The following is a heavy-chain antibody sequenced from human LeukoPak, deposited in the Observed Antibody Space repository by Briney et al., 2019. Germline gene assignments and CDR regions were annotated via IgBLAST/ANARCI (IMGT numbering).Heavy chain of an antibody. CDR2: LYSCDST. CDR1: GFTVSSNY. V-gene: IGHV3-66*01. CDR3: GREMGLVRGVIITAYYYGMDV. Sequence: GGSLRLSCAASGFTVSSNYMRWVRHPPGTGLGGVSVLYSCDSTYYADSVKARFPISRDNSKSTLYLQMNSLRAEDTAVYYCGREMGLVRGVIITAYYYGMDVWGQGTTVTVSS. J-gene: IGHJ6*02. D-gene: IGHD3-10*01.